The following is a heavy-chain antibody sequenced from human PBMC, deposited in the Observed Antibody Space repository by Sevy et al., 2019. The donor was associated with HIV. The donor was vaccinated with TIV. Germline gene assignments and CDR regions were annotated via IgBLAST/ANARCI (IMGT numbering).Heavy chain of an antibody. CDR1: GFTFSSYG. Sequence: GGSLRLSCAASGFTFSSYGMHWVRQAPGKGLEWVAVISYDGSNKYYADSVKGRFTISRDNSKNTLYLQMNSLRAEDTAVYYCVKDLSRFRKWELLSAYYYYGMDVWGQGTTVTVSS. D-gene: IGHD1-26*01. CDR2: ISYDGSNK. J-gene: IGHJ6*02. CDR3: VKDLSRFRKWELLSAYYYYGMDV. V-gene: IGHV3-30*18.